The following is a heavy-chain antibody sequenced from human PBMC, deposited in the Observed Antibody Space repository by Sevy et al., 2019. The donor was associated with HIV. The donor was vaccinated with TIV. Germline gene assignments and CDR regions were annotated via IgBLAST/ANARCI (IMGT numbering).Heavy chain of an antibody. D-gene: IGHD3-10*01. CDR1: GFTVSSNY. Sequence: GSLRLSCAASGFTVSSNYMSWVRQAPGKGLEWVSVIYSGGSTYYADSVKGRFTISRDNSKNTLYLQMNSLRAEDTAVYYCARDITMVRGVMGGYYYGMDVWGQGTTVTVSS. J-gene: IGHJ6*02. CDR3: ARDITMVRGVMGGYYYGMDV. V-gene: IGHV3-53*01. CDR2: IYSGGST.